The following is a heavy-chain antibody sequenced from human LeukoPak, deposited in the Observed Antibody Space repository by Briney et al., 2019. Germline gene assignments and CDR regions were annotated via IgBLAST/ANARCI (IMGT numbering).Heavy chain of an antibody. CDR1: GYTFTSYG. V-gene: IGHV1-18*01. D-gene: IGHD3-3*01. J-gene: IGHJ6*02. Sequence: ASVKVSCKASGYTFTSYGISWVRQAPGQGLEWMGWISAYNGNTNYAQKLQGRVTMTTDTSTSTAYMELRSLRPDDTAVYYCARDAGPHYDFWSGYYQYYYYYGMDVWGQGTTVTVSS. CDR2: ISAYNGNT. CDR3: ARDAGPHYDFWSGYYQYYYYYGMDV.